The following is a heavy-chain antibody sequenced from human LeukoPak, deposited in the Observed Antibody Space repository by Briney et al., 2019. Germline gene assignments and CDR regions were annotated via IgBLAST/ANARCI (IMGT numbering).Heavy chain of an antibody. D-gene: IGHD1-1*01. V-gene: IGHV3-7*01. CDR2: IKQGGGEK. J-gene: IGHJ4*02. CDR3: ARDRAVQLERRGEDF. Sequence: GGSLRLSCAASGFTFSNYWMNWVRQAPGKGLEWVANIKQGGGEKSYVDSVKGRFTISRDNAKNSLHLQMNSLRAEDTAVYFCARDRAVQLERRGEDFWGQGTLVTVSS. CDR1: GFTFSNYW.